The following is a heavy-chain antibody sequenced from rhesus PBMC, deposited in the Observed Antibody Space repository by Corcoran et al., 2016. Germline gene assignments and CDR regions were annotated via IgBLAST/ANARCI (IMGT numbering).Heavy chain of an antibody. CDR3: ARVAYSSGWYSLDV. CDR1: GGSLSSAYA. D-gene: IGHD6-31*01. V-gene: IGHV4S7*01. Sequence: QVQLKESGPGLVKPSETLSLPCAVSGGSLSSAYAWGWIRQPPATGLVWIVTIYSSTGNTYYDPSRKSRVTSSKDTSKNQFSLNLSSVTAADTAVYYCARVAYSSGWYSLDVWGRGVLVTVSS. J-gene: IGHJ5-2*02. CDR2: IYSSTGNT.